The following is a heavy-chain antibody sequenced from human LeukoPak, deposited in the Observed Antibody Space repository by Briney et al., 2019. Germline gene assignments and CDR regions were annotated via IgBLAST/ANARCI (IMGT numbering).Heavy chain of an antibody. CDR2: IIPIFGTA. CDR1: GGTFSSYA. J-gene: IGHJ4*02. V-gene: IGHV1-69*13. D-gene: IGHD3-22*01. CDR3: ARDYYDSSGQESFDY. Sequence: ASVKVSCKASGGTFSSYAISWVRQAPGQGLEWMGGIIPIFGTANYAQKFQGRVTITADESTSTAYMELSSLRSEDTAVYYCARDYYDSSGQESFDYWGQGTLDTVSS.